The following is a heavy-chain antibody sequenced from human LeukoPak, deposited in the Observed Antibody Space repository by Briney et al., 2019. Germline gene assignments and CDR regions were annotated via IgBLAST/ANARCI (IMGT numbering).Heavy chain of an antibody. CDR1: GFRFSTSG. Sequence: GGSLRLSCAASGFRFSTSGMHWVRQALGKGLGWVSFIRFDGSDEDHGDSVKGRFTISRDNSKNTMYLQMNSLRAEDTAVYYCAKEVTYCSSSSCNDAFDVWGRGTMVIVSS. J-gene: IGHJ3*01. CDR2: IRFDGSDE. D-gene: IGHD2-2*01. CDR3: AKEVTYCSSSSCNDAFDV. V-gene: IGHV3-30*02.